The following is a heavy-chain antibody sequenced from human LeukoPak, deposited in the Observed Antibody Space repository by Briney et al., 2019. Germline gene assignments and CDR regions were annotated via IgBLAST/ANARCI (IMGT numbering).Heavy chain of an antibody. J-gene: IGHJ5*02. CDR1: GGSISSYY. CDR2: IYYSRST. Sequence: SETLSLTCTVSGGSISSYYWSWIRQPPGKGLEWIGYIYYSRSTNYNPSLKSRVTISVDTSKNQFSLKLSSVTAADTAVYYCARGHDILTGSHNWFDPWGQGTLVTVSS. V-gene: IGHV4-59*01. D-gene: IGHD3-9*01. CDR3: ARGHDILTGSHNWFDP.